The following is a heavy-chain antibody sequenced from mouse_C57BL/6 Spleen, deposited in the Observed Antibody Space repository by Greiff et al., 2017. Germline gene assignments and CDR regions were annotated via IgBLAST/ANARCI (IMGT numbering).Heavy chain of an antibody. J-gene: IGHJ2*01. CDR1: GFSLFTSGMG. CDR3: ARIYDGYYVPCFDY. CDR2: LYWDDDK. Sequence: QVTLKVPGPGILQSSQTLSLTCSFSGFSLFTSGMGVSWIRQPSGKGLEWLAHLYWDDDKRFNPSLKRRFTISTDTSTNQVFRKITSVDTADTATYYCARIYDGYYVPCFDYWGQGATLTVSS. D-gene: IGHD2-3*01. V-gene: IGHV8-12*01.